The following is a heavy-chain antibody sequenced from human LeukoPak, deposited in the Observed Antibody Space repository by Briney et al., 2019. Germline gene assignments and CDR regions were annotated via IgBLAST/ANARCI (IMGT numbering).Heavy chain of an antibody. CDR2: IIPIFGTA. J-gene: IGHJ4*02. D-gene: IGHD5-12*01. Sequence: PSVKVSCKASGGTFSSYAISWVRQAPGQGLEWMGGIIPIFGTANYAQKFQGRVTITADESTSTAYMELSSLRSEDMAVYYCARANQGGYASTFDYWGQGTLVTVSS. CDR3: ARANQGGYASTFDY. CDR1: GGTFSSYA. V-gene: IGHV1-69*13.